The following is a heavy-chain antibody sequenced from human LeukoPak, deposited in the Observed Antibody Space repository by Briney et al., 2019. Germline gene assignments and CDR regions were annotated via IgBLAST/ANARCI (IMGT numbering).Heavy chain of an antibody. J-gene: IGHJ4*02. CDR2: INTNTGNP. V-gene: IGHV7-4-1*02. CDR1: GYTFTSYA. CDR3: ARHLNSGWYTLPDY. D-gene: IGHD6-19*01. Sequence: ASVKVSCKASGYTFTSYAMNWVRQAPGQGLEWMGWINTNTGNPTYAQGFTGRFVFSLDTSVSTAYLQISSLKAEDTAVYYCARHLNSGWYTLPDYWGQGTLVTVSS.